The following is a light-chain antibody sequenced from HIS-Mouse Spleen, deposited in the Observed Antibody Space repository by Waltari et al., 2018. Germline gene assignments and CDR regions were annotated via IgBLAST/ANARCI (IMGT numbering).Light chain of an antibody. CDR1: SSNIGSNT. CDR3: AAWDDSLNAVV. Sequence: QSVLTQPPSASGTPGQRVTISCSGSSSNIGSNTVNWYQQLPGTAPKLLIYSNNPLPSGVPDRFSGSKSGTSASLAISGLQSEDEADYYCAAWDDSLNAVVFGGGTKLTVL. J-gene: IGLJ2*01. V-gene: IGLV1-44*01. CDR2: SNN.